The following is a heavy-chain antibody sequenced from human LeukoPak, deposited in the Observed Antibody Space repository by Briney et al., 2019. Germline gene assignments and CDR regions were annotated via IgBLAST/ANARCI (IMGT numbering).Heavy chain of an antibody. CDR3: ARHGQQLVGDY. Sequence: SLSSFSQAYGYILTNYWIHCLRHLPANHLHLLGIFYPADSDTRYNPAFQGQVTMSADKSISTAYLQWSSLKASDTAMYYCARHGQQLVGDYWGEGTLVTVSS. J-gene: IGHJ4*02. CDR1: GYILTNYW. V-gene: IGHV5-51*01. D-gene: IGHD6-13*01. CDR2: FYPADSDT.